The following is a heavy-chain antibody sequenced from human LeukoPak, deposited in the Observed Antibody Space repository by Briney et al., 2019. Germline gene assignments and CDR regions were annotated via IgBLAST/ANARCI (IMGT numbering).Heavy chain of an antibody. Sequence: GGSLRLSCAASGFTFSSYWMSWVRQAPGKGLEWVANIKQDGSEKYYVDSVKGRFTISRDNAKNSLYLQMNSLRAEDTAVYYCARATLGYCSSTSCYTGYFGYWGQGTLVTVSS. CDR1: GFTFSSYW. J-gene: IGHJ4*02. CDR2: IKQDGSEK. D-gene: IGHD2-2*02. CDR3: ARATLGYCSSTSCYTGYFGY. V-gene: IGHV3-7*01.